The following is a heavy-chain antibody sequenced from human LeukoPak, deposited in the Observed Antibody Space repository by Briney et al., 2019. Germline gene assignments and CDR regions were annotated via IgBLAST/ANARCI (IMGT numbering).Heavy chain of an antibody. CDR3: ARTREQVLLLPHPFDH. CDR1: GFTFSTYS. V-gene: IGHV3-48*04. CDR2: ISSRTM. J-gene: IGHJ4*02. Sequence: GGSLRLSCTASGFTFSTYSMNWLRQAPGKGPEWLAYISSRTMFYADSVKGRFTISRDNTKNSLYLQMNGLSVEDTALYYCARTREQVLLLPHPFDHWGQESLVTVSS. D-gene: IGHD2-15*01.